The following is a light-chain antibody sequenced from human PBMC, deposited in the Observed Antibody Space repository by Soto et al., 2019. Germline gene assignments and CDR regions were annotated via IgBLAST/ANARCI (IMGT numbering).Light chain of an antibody. CDR2: KDS. Sequence: SYELTQPSSVSVSPGQTAMITCSGDVLAKKYARWFQQKPGQAPVLVIYKDSERPSGIPERFSGFSSGTTVTLTISGAQVEDEADYYCYSAADNNRVFGGGTKVTVL. CDR3: YSAADNNRV. CDR1: VLAKKY. J-gene: IGLJ2*01. V-gene: IGLV3-27*01.